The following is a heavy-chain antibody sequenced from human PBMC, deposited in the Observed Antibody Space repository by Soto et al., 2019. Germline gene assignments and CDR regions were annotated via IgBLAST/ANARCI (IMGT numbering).Heavy chain of an antibody. CDR3: ARGRSHYYGSGSYYNFDY. CDR1: GYTFTSYD. V-gene: IGHV1-8*01. CDR2: MNPNSGNT. J-gene: IGHJ4*02. D-gene: IGHD3-10*01. Sequence: ASVKDSCKASGYTFTSYDINWVRQATGQGLEWMGWMNPNSGNTGYAQKFQGRVTMTRNTSISTAYMELSSLRSEDTAVYYCARGRSHYYGSGSYYNFDYWGQGTLVTVSS.